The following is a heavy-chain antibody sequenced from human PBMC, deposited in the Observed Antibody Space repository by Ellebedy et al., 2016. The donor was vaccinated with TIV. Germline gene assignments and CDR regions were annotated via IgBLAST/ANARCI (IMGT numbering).Heavy chain of an antibody. CDR1: GGSISSNY. Sequence: MPSETLSLTCTVSGGSISSNYWDWIRQPPGKGMEWIGYIYNSVITNYNPSLKSRITMSVDTSKRQLSLKLRSVTDAATAVYDCARRYSGSSYHYFDYWGQGTLVIVSS. CDR3: ARRYSGSSYHYFDY. J-gene: IGHJ4*02. D-gene: IGHD1-26*01. CDR2: IYNSVIT. V-gene: IGHV4-59*08.